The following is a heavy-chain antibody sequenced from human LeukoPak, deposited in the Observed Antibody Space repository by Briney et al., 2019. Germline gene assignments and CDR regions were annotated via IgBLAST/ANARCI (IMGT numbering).Heavy chain of an antibody. CDR1: GYTFTSYG. CDR3: ARGVVRRWRPSDYFQH. D-gene: IGHD5-24*01. CDR2: ISAYNGNT. Sequence: ASVRVSCKASGYTFTSYGISWVRQAPGRGLEWMGWISAYNGNTNYAQKLQGRVTMTTDTSTSTAYMELRSLRSDDTAVYYCARGVVRRWRPSDYFQHWGQGTLVTVSS. J-gene: IGHJ1*01. V-gene: IGHV1-18*01.